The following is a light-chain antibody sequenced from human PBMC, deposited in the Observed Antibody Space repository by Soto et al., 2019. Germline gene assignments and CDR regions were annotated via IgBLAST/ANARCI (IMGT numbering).Light chain of an antibody. J-gene: IGKJ5*01. CDR3: QQDNSLPIT. CDR1: QGISAW. Sequence: DIQITHSPSSVSASVGDRVTITCRASQGISAWLAWYQQKPGKAPKLLIYAASSLQSGIPSRFSGSGFGTDFTLTISSLEPEDFAAYYCQQDNSLPITFGQGTRVEIK. V-gene: IGKV1-12*01. CDR2: AAS.